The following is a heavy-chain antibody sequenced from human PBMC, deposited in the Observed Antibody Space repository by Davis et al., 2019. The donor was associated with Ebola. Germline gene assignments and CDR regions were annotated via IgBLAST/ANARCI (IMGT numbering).Heavy chain of an antibody. CDR3: ARGPYTAVTKGYYYYYMDV. V-gene: IGHV1-69*13. D-gene: IGHD4-11*01. Sequence: SVKVSCKASGGTFSSYAISWVRQAPGQGLEWMGGIIPIFGTANYAQKFQGRVTITADESTSTAYMELSSLRSEDTAVYYCARGPYTAVTKGYYYYYMDVWGKGTTVTVSS. J-gene: IGHJ6*03. CDR2: IIPIFGTA. CDR1: GGTFSSYA.